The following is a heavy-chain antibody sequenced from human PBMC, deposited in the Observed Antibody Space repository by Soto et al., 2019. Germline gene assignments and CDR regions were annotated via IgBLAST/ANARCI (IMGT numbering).Heavy chain of an antibody. CDR3: AKDRQCLLQTLAFDI. CDR2: ISGSGGST. CDR1: GFTFSSYA. J-gene: IGHJ3*02. V-gene: IGHV3-23*01. Sequence: PGGSLRLSCAASGFTFSSYAMSWVRQAPGKGRGWVSAISGSGGSTYYADSVKGRFTISRDNSKNTLYLQMNSLRAEDTAVYYCAKDRQCLLQTLAFDIWGQGTMDNVSS. D-gene: IGHD6-19*01.